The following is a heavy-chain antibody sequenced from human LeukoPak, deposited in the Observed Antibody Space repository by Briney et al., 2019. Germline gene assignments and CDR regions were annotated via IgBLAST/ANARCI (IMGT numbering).Heavy chain of an antibody. CDR3: ARGDDSGYDHRGLDY. Sequence: KPSETLSLTCAVYGGSFSGYYWSWIRQPPGKGLEWIGSIYYSGSTYYNPSLKSRVTISVDTSKNQFSLKLSSVTAADTAVYYCARGDDSGYDHRGLDYWGQGTLVTVSS. CDR2: IYYSGST. D-gene: IGHD5-12*01. J-gene: IGHJ4*02. CDR1: GGSFSGYY. V-gene: IGHV4-34*01.